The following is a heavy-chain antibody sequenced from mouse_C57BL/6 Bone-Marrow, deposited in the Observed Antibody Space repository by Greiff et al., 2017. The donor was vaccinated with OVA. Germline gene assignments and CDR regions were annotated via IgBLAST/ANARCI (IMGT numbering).Heavy chain of an antibody. V-gene: IGHV1-55*01. CDR1: GYTFTSYW. CDR2: IYPGSGST. J-gene: IGHJ1*03. D-gene: IGHD1-1*01. CDR3: ARSPHYYGSSYVGWYFDV. Sequence: QVQLQQPGAELVKPGASVKMSCKASGYTFTSYWITWVKQRPGQGLEWIGDIYPGSGSTNYNEKFKSKATLTVDTSSSTAYMQLSSLTSDDSAVYYCARSPHYYGSSYVGWYFDVWGTGTTVTVSS.